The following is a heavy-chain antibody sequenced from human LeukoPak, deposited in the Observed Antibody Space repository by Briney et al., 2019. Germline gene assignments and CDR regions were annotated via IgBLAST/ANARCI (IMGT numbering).Heavy chain of an antibody. CDR3: AKDYSYGVMFDY. CDR1: GFTFSSYG. Sequence: GGSLRLSCAASGFTFSSYGMSWVRQAPGKGLEWVSAISGSGGSTYYADSVKDRFTISRDNSKNTLYLQMNSLRAEDTAVYYCAKDYSYGVMFDYWGQGTLVTVSS. CDR2: ISGSGGST. D-gene: IGHD5-18*01. V-gene: IGHV3-23*01. J-gene: IGHJ4*02.